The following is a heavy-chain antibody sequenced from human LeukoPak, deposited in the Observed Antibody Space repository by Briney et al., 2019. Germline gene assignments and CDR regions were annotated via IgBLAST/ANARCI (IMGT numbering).Heavy chain of an antibody. J-gene: IGHJ4*02. V-gene: IGHV3-7*05. CDR3: ARDLSDWAVAGS. D-gene: IGHD6-19*01. CDR2: IKPVGTEQ. CDR1: AFAFKTYT. Sequence: PGGSLRLSCAASAFAFKTYTMTWVRQAPGKGLEWVATIKPVGTEQYYLDSVKGRFTISRDNAKNSLSLQMNSLRAEDTAVYYCARDLSDWAVAGSWGQGTLVTVSS.